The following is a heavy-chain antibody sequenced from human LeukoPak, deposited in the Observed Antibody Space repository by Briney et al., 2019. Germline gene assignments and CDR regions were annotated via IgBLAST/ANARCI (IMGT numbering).Heavy chain of an antibody. Sequence: SETLSLTCSVSGASVTTYPYYWTWIRQPPGKGLEWIGSVTYSGNSFYNPSLKSRVTIPIDASTSQFSLNLSSVTAADTAIYFCARTPTGFPNWFDSWGQGTLVTVSS. CDR3: ARTPTGFPNWFDS. D-gene: IGHD3-9*01. CDR1: GASVTTYPYY. CDR2: VTYSGNS. J-gene: IGHJ5*01. V-gene: IGHV4-39*07.